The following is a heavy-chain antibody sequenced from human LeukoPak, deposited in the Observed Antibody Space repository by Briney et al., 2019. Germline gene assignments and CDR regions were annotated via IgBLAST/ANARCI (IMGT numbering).Heavy chain of an antibody. V-gene: IGHV3-74*01. J-gene: IGHJ4*01. CDR2: INIDGSYT. CDR1: GFTFSRW. CDR3: ARDGAAGTFDY. Sequence: GGSLRLSCAASGFTFSRWMHWVRQVPGKGLVWVSRINIDGSYTNYADSVKGRFTISRDNAENSLYLQMNSLRGEESAVYYCARDGAAGTFDYWGHRTLVTVSS. D-gene: IGHD6-13*01.